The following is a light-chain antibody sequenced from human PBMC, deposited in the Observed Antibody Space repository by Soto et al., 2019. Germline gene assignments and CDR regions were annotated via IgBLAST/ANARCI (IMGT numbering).Light chain of an antibody. Sequence: ILLTQSPGTLSVSPGERATLSCRVSQIVNSIYLAWYQHKPGQAPRLLSYGASYRATGIPDRFSGSGSGTEFTLTISRLEPEDFEVYYCQQYSSSPITFGQGTRLEIK. V-gene: IGKV3-20*01. CDR3: QQYSSSPIT. J-gene: IGKJ5*01. CDR1: QIVNSIY. CDR2: GAS.